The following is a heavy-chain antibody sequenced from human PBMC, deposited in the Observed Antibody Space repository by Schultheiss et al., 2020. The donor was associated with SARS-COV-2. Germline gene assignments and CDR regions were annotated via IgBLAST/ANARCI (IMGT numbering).Heavy chain of an antibody. CDR3: ARDYDILTGYYKPGERLDY. CDR1: GYSFTSYW. Sequence: GESLKISCKGSGYSFTSYWISWVRQMPGKGLEWMGRIDPSDSYTNYSPSFQGHVTISADKSISTAYLQWSSLKASDTAMYYCARDYDILTGYYKPGERLDYWGQGTLVTVSS. V-gene: IGHV5-10-1*01. CDR2: IDPSDSYT. D-gene: IGHD3-9*01. J-gene: IGHJ4*02.